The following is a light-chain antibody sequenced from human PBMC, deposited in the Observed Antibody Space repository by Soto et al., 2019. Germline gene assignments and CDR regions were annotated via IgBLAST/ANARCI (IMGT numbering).Light chain of an antibody. CDR1: QTISGNY. J-gene: IGKJ5*01. Sequence: EIVLTQSPGTLSLSPWERATLSCRASQTISGNYLAWYQQKPGQAPRLLIYGASNRATGIPERFSGSGSGTDFTLTISRLEPQDSAMYYCQQYVISVTFGQGTRLEI. V-gene: IGKV3-20*01. CDR3: QQYVISVT. CDR2: GAS.